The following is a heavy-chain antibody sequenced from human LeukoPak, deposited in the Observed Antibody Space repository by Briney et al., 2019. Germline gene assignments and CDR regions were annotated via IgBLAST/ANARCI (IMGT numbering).Heavy chain of an antibody. J-gene: IGHJ3*02. Sequence: PGGSLRLSCAASGFSFSSYAMIWVRQAPGKGLEWVSVIYSGGSTYYADSAKGRFTISRDNSKNTLYLQMNSLRAEDTAVYYCAKDILYWPPLQGAFDIWGQGTMVTVSS. D-gene: IGHD2-15*01. CDR1: GFSFSSYA. CDR3: AKDILYWPPLQGAFDI. CDR2: IYSGGST. V-gene: IGHV3-23*03.